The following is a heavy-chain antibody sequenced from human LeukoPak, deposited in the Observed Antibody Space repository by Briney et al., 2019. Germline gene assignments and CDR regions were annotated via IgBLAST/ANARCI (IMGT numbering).Heavy chain of an antibody. CDR3: ARSCRDGYRDFDY. CDR1: GYSFTSYW. J-gene: IGHJ4*02. V-gene: IGHV5-51*01. CDR2: IYPGDSDS. D-gene: IGHD5-24*01. Sequence: GESLKISCKGSGYSFTSYWIGWVRQMSGKGLEWMGIIYPGDSDSRYSPSFQGQVTISADKSISTAYLQWSSLKASDTAMYYCARSCRDGYRDFDYWGQGTLVSVSS.